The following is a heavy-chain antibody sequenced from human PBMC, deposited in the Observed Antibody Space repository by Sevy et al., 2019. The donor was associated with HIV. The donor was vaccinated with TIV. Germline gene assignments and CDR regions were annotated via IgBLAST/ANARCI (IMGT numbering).Heavy chain of an antibody. CDR2: ISSTSNYK. Sequence: GGSLRLSCAASGFIFSSYSMNWVRQAPGKGLEWVSSISSTSNYKYYAVSVKGRFTISRDNAKNSLYLQVNSLRAEDTAVYYCARETIHYYDTSGYCDYWGQGTLVTVSS. CDR1: GFIFSSYS. V-gene: IGHV3-21*01. CDR3: ARETIHYYDTSGYCDY. D-gene: IGHD3-22*01. J-gene: IGHJ4*02.